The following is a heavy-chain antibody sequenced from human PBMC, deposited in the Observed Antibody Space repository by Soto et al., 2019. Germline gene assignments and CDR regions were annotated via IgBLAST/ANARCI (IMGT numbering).Heavy chain of an antibody. CDR1: GFTFSSYC. Sequence: PGGSLRLSCAPSGFTFSSYCMHWASQAPGKGLEWVAVIWYDGSSKVYADSVKGRFTISRDNSKNTLYLQMNSLRAEDTAVYYCAIDLSGDYGALDTWGQGTMVTVSS. V-gene: IGHV3-33*01. J-gene: IGHJ3*02. D-gene: IGHD4-17*01. CDR3: AIDLSGDYGALDT. CDR2: IWYDGSSK.